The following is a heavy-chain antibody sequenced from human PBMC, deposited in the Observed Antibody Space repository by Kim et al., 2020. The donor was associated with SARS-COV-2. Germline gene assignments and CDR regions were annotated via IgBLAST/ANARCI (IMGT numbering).Heavy chain of an antibody. Sequence: NQKFSRKFQGRVTITRDTSASTAYVELTSLRSEDTAMYYCARGSGWAFDYWGQGTLVTVAS. CDR3: ARGSGWAFDY. V-gene: IGHV1-3*01. CDR2: NQ. D-gene: IGHD6-19*01. J-gene: IGHJ4*02.